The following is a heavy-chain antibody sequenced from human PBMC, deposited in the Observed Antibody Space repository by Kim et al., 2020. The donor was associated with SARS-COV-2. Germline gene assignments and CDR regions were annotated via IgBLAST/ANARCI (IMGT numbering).Heavy chain of an antibody. CDR3: EKDQGYREDYYYYYGMDV. Sequence: KGRFTSSRDNSKNTLYLQMNSLRAEDTAVYYCEKDQGYREDYYYYYGMDVWGQGTTVTVSS. D-gene: IGHD4-4*01. V-gene: IGHV3-30*02. J-gene: IGHJ6*02.